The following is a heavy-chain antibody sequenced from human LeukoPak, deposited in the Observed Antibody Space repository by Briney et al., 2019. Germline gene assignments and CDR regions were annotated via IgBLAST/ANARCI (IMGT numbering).Heavy chain of an antibody. D-gene: IGHD4-17*01. CDR3: ARDTTLTTVTTSAFDI. Sequence: PSGTLSLTCAVYGGSFSGYYWSWIRQPPGKGLEWIGEINHSGSTNYNPSLKSRVTISVDTSKNQFSLKLSSVTAADTAVYYCARDTTLTTVTTSAFDIWGQGTMVTVSS. CDR1: GGSFSGYY. CDR2: INHSGST. V-gene: IGHV4-34*01. J-gene: IGHJ3*02.